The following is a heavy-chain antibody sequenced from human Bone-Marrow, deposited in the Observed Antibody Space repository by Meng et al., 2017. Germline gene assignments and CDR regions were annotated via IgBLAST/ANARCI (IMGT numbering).Heavy chain of an antibody. Sequence: GESLKISCAASGFTFSNYFMSWVRQTPGKGLEWVSAISGSGGSTYYADSVKGRFTISRDNSKNTLYLQMNSLRAEDTAVYYCAKVPLLTVYYGSGSYYNADDAFDIWGQGTMVTVSS. CDR1: GFTFSNYF. CDR2: ISGSGGST. D-gene: IGHD3-10*01. CDR3: AKVPLLTVYYGSGSYYNADDAFDI. J-gene: IGHJ3*02. V-gene: IGHV3-23*01.